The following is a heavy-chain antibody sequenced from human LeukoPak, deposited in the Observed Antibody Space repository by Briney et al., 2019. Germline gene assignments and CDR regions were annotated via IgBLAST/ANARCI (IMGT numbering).Heavy chain of an antibody. Sequence: GGSLRLSCAASGFTFSSYAMHWVRQAPGKGLEWVAVISYDGSNKYYADSVKGRFTISRDNSKNTLYLQMNSLRAEDTAVYYCAREDMDKSYYGMDVWGQGTTVTVSS. J-gene: IGHJ6*02. CDR1: GFTFSSYA. CDR3: AREDMDKSYYGMDV. V-gene: IGHV3-30-3*01. CDR2: ISYDGSNK. D-gene: IGHD2-2*03.